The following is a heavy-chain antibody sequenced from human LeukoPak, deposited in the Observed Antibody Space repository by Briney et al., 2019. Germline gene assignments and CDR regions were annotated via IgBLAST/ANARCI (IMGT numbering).Heavy chain of an antibody. Sequence: GGSLRLSCAASGFTVSSNYMTWVRQAPGKGLEWLSVIYSGGDTYFADSVKGRFTISRDNSKNTLYLQMNSLRAEDTAVYYCARRSGEGYFDCWGQGTLVTVSS. CDR2: IYSGGDT. V-gene: IGHV3-66*01. D-gene: IGHD1-26*01. CDR1: GFTVSSNY. CDR3: ARRSGEGYFDC. J-gene: IGHJ4*02.